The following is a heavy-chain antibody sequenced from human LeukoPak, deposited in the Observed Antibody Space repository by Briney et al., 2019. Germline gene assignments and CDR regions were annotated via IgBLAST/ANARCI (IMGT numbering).Heavy chain of an antibody. V-gene: IGHV3-9*01. J-gene: IGHJ5*02. D-gene: IGHD2-15*01. Sequence: PGRSLRLSCVGSGFNFDEYAMHWVRQPPGKGLEWASGISSNSDDIGYADSVKGRFTISRDNSKNTLYLQMNSLRAEDTAVYYCAKDQCSGGSCYSFDPWGQGTLVTVSS. CDR2: ISSNSDDI. CDR1: GFNFDEYA. CDR3: AKDQCSGGSCYSFDP.